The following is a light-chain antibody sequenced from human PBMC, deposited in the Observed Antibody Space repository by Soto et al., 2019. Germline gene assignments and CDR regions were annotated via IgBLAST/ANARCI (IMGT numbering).Light chain of an antibody. Sequence: QSALTQPASVSGSPGQPITISCTGTSSDVGGYNYVSWYQQHPGKAPKLMIYEVSNRPSEVSNRFSGSKSGNTASLTISGLQAEDEGNYYSSSYTSGSTLGVFGGGTKLTVL. J-gene: IGLJ2*01. V-gene: IGLV2-14*01. CDR1: SSDVGGYNY. CDR2: EVS. CDR3: SSYTSGSTLGV.